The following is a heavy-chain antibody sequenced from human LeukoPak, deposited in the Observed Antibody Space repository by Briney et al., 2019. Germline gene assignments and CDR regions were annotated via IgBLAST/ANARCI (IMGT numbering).Heavy chain of an antibody. V-gene: IGHV3-30-3*01. CDR1: GFTFTSYT. D-gene: IGHD4-23*01. CDR2: ISHDGSNT. J-gene: IGHJ4*02. Sequence: PGGSLRLSCAASGFTFTSYTFHWVRQAPGKGLEWVSVISHDGSNTYNADSVKGRFTFSRDNSKNTLYLQMNSLRAEDTAVYYCARDVDYGGRLDNWGQGTLVNVSS. CDR3: ARDVDYGGRLDN.